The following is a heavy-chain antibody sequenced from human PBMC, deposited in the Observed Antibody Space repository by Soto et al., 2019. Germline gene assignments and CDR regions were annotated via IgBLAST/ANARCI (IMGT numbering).Heavy chain of an antibody. Sequence: QVQLVQSGAEVKKPGASVKVSCKASGYTFSSYHISWVRQAPGQGLEWMGWISAYNGNTNYAQKLQARVTMTTDTSTSTAYMALRSLSSEDTAVQYGSRYGPPTDYWGQGTLVNVSS. CDR2: ISAYNGNT. CDR1: GYTFSSYH. CDR3: SRYGPPTDY. J-gene: IGHJ4*02. D-gene: IGHD3-10*01. V-gene: IGHV1-18*01.